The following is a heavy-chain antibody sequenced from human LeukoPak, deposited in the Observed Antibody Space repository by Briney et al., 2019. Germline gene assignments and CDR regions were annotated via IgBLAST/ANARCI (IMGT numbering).Heavy chain of an antibody. V-gene: IGHV4-39*01. CDR1: GGSISSSSYY. J-gene: IGHJ4*02. Sequence: SETLSLTCTVSGGSISSSSYYWGWVRQPPGKGLEYIGTIFYVGDTYYNPSLESRLTISVDASKNQFSLKLRSVTAADSAVYYCARTSGSRYAYDDYWGQGTLVTVSS. D-gene: IGHD6-13*01. CDR2: IFYVGDT. CDR3: ARTSGSRYAYDDY.